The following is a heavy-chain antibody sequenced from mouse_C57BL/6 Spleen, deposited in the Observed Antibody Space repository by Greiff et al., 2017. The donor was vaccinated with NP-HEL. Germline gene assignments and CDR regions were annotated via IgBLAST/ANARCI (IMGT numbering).Heavy chain of an antibody. J-gene: IGHJ4*01. CDR1: GYTFTDYE. D-gene: IGHD2-2*01. Sequence: QVQLQQSGAELVRPGASVTLSCKASGYTFTDYEMHWVKQTPVHGLEWIGAIDPETGGTAYNQKFKGKAILTADKSSSTAYMELRSLTSEDSAVYYCTRCYGYDGDAMDYWGQGTSVTVSS. CDR3: TRCYGYDGDAMDY. CDR2: IDPETGGT. V-gene: IGHV1-15*01.